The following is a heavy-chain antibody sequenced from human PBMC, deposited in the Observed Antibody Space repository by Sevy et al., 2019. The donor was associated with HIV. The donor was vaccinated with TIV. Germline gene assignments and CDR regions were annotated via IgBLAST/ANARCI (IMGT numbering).Heavy chain of an antibody. CDR2: ISPNNRDT. V-gene: IGHV1-2*02. Sequence: ASVKVSCKTSGYTFSDHFIHWVRQAPGQGLEWMGWISPNNRDTKYAQKFHGRVTLTRDTSIGSAYMELSSLRSDDSAVYYCATHGGYSYCSLLEYWGQGTLVTVSS. CDR3: ATHGGYSYCSLLEY. D-gene: IGHD5-18*01. J-gene: IGHJ4*02. CDR1: GYTFSDHF.